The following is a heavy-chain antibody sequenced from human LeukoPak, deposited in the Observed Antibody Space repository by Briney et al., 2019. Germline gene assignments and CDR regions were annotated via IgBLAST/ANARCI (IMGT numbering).Heavy chain of an antibody. Sequence: ASVKVSCKASGYTFTSYYMHWVRQAPGQGLEWMGIINPSSGSTSYAQKFQGRVTITTDESTSTAYMELSSLRSEDTAVYYCASLYDEGGDYFDYWGQGTLVTVSS. V-gene: IGHV1-46*01. CDR3: ASLYDEGGDYFDY. J-gene: IGHJ4*02. D-gene: IGHD3-3*01. CDR2: INPSSGST. CDR1: GYTFTSYY.